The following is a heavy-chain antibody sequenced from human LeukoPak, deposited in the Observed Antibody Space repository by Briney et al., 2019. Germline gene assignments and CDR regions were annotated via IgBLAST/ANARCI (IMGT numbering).Heavy chain of an antibody. D-gene: IGHD6-13*01. Sequence: PGGSLRLSCAASGFTLTRHEMNWVRQAPGKGLEWVSYISSSGSPIYYADSVKGRFTISRDNFKNTLYLQMNSLRVEDTAVYYCARGSTNSWYIPFDYWGQGTLVTVSS. V-gene: IGHV3-48*03. CDR2: ISSSGSPI. J-gene: IGHJ4*02. CDR3: ARGSTNSWYIPFDY. CDR1: GFTLTRHE.